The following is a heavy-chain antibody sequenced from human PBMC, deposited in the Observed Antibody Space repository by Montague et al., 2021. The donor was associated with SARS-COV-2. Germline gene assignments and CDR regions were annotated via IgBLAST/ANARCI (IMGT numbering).Heavy chain of an antibody. CDR3: ARGTEVGAFDY. CDR1: GGSINGYY. CDR2: IYYNGRT. J-gene: IGHJ4*02. D-gene: IGHD1-26*01. V-gene: IGHV4-59*01. Sequence: SETLSLICTVSGGSINGYYWTWVRQPPGKGLQWIAHIYYNGRTSYIPSLKSRLSVSLDKAKYQFSLELTSVTAADTARYFCARGTEVGAFDYWGQGALVSVS.